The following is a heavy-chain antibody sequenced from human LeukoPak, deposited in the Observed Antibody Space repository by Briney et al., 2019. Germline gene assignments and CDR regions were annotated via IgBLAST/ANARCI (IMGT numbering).Heavy chain of an antibody. V-gene: IGHV4-39*01. CDR1: GGSIISSNYI. D-gene: IGHD3-3*01. CDR3: ASTLRFLPYRRFDY. Sequence: SETLSLTCSVSGGSIISSNYIWGWIRQPPGKGLEWIGSIYQSGSGSSYYNPSLKSRVTIFGDTSKNQFFLRLSSVTAADTAVYYCASTLRFLPYRRFDYWGQGTLVTVPS. CDR2: IYQSGSGSS. J-gene: IGHJ4*02.